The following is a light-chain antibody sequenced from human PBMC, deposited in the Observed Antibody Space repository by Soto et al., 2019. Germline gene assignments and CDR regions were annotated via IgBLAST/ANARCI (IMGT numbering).Light chain of an antibody. V-gene: IGKV3-20*01. CDR2: DAY. CDR1: QSVGHMF. J-gene: IGKJ1*01. Sequence: EIVLTQTPNTLSFSPGDRATPSFKVSQSVGHMFLAWFQQKPGQAPRLLIFDAYRRATGIPDRFSGSGSGTNFALTISRLEPEDFALYYCHQYASSFGTFGQGTKVDIK. CDR3: HQYASSFGT.